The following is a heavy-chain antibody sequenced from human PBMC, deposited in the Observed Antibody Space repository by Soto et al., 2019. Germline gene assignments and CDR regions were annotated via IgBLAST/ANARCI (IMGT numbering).Heavy chain of an antibody. D-gene: IGHD2-15*01. CDR3: ARHIVAAPDYGMDV. CDR2: IDPGDSYT. J-gene: IGHJ6*02. Sequence: GESLKISCKGSGYSFTSYWISWVRQMPGKGLEWMGRIDPGDSYTNYSPSFQGHVTISADKSISTAYLQWSSLKASDTAMYYCARHIVAAPDYGMDVWGQGTTVTVSS. V-gene: IGHV5-10-1*01. CDR1: GYSFTSYW.